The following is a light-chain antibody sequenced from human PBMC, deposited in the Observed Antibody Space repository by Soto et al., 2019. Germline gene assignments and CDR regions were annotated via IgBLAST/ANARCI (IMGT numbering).Light chain of an antibody. CDR3: QQRNMWPIT. Sequence: VLTQSPFTLSLSPWEISTLSCRASQSFRGLLAWYQQKPGQAPRLLIYDAYNRATGIPPRFSGSGSGTDFTLTISSLEPEDSAVYYCQQRNMWPITFGQGTRLEIK. CDR1: QSFRGL. J-gene: IGKJ5*01. V-gene: IGKV3-11*01. CDR2: DAY.